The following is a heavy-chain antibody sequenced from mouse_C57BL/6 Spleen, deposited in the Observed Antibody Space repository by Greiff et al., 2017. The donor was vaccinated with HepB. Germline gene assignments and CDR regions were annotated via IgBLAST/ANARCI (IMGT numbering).Heavy chain of an antibody. CDR1: GFTFTDYY. D-gene: IGHD2-4*01. Sequence: EVKLMESGGGLVQPGGSLSLSCAASGFTFTDYYMSWVRQPPGKALEWLGFIRNKANGYTTEYSASVKGRFTISRDNSQSILYLQMNALSAEDSATYYCARYDDYDRDYAMDYWGQGTSVTVSS. V-gene: IGHV7-3*01. J-gene: IGHJ4*01. CDR3: ARYDDYDRDYAMDY. CDR2: IRNKANGYTT.